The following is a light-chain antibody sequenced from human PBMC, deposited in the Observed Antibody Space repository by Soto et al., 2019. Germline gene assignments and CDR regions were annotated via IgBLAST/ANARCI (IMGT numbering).Light chain of an antibody. CDR2: EVS. Sequence: QSVLTQPASVSGSPGQSITISCTGTSSDVGSYNFVSWYQQHPGKAPKLMMYEVSKRPSGVSNGFSGAKSGNTASLTISGLQAEDEGDYFCCSYAGSSTWVFGGGTKLTVL. CDR3: CSYAGSSTWV. V-gene: IGLV2-23*02. J-gene: IGLJ3*02. CDR1: SSDVGSYNF.